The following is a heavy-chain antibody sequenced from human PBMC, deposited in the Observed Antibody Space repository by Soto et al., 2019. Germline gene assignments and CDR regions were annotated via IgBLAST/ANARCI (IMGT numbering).Heavy chain of an antibody. CDR3: ARAPMERYCDWYFDH. J-gene: IGHJ4*02. V-gene: IGHV3-23*01. CDR2: ISGTGGTT. D-gene: IGHD3-9*01. Sequence: EVQLLESGGGLVQPGGSLRLSCVGSGFTFRSHALTWVRQSPGKGLEWVAGISGTGGTTYYGDSMRGRFTISRDNSKETLNLQMDSLRPEDTDIYFCARAPMERYCDWYFDHWGQGSLVIVTS. CDR1: GFTFRSHA.